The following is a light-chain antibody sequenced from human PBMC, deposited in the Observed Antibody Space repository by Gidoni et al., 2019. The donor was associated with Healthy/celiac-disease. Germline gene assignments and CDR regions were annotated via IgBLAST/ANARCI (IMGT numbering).Light chain of an antibody. CDR3: NSRDSSGNHLV. Sequence: SSELTQDPAVSVALGQTVRITCQGDSLRSYYASWYQQKPGQAPVLVSYGKNNRPSVIPDRFSGSRSGNTASLTIPGAQAEDDADYYCNSRDSSGNHLVFGGGTKLTVL. J-gene: IGLJ2*01. V-gene: IGLV3-19*01. CDR1: SLRSYY. CDR2: GKN.